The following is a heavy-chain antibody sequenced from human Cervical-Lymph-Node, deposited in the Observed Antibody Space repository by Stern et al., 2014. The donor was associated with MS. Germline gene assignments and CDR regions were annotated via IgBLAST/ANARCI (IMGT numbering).Heavy chain of an antibody. D-gene: IGHD3-3*01. Sequence: QVQLQESGPGLVKPSQTLSLTCTVSGGSISRGSYGWSWIRQPAGSGLEWIGRIHNSGATIHSPSLKSRISMSLDPSRNQFSLRLTSVTAADSAVYYCARTYYDFWGDYYGSNYYYYGMDVWGQGTTVTVSS. CDR3: ARTYYDFWGDYYGSNYYYYGMDV. J-gene: IGHJ6*02. V-gene: IGHV4-61*02. CDR2: IHNSGAT. CDR1: GGSISRGSYG.